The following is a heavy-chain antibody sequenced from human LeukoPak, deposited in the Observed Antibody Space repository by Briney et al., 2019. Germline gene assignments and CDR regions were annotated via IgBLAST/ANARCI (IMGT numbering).Heavy chain of an antibody. CDR3: ARLGIAAAGTRRFDP. CDR1: GGSISSYY. CDR2: IYYSGST. V-gene: IGHV4-59*08. Sequence: SETLSLTCTVSGGSISSYYWSWIRQPPGKGLEWIGYIYYSGSTNYNPSLKSRVTISVDTSKNQFSLKLSSVTAADTAVYYCARLGIAAAGTRRFDPWGQGTLVTVSS. D-gene: IGHD6-13*01. J-gene: IGHJ5*02.